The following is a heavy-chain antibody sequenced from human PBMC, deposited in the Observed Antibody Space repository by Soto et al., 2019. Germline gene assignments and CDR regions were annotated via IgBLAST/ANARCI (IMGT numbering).Heavy chain of an antibody. V-gene: IGHV3-30-3*01. D-gene: IGHD2-8*02. CDR3: ARDPGGYPLGIFNI. J-gene: IGHJ3*02. Sequence: SLRLSCAASGFTFSYYAMHWVRQAPGKGLEWMAVISDNGNTKYLAGSVKGRFTISRDTSKNTLYLQMSSLRVEDTAVYYCARDPGGYPLGIFNIWGQGTRVTVSS. CDR1: GFTFSYYA. CDR2: ISDNGNTK.